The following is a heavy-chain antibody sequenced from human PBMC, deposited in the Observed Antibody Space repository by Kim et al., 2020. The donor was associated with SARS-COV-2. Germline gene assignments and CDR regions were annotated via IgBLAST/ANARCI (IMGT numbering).Heavy chain of an antibody. CDR2: IYYSGST. CDR3: ARVRGLGDFWSGYYTPYFDS. J-gene: IGHJ4*02. Sequence: SETLSLTCTVSGGSISSYDWSWIRQPPGKGLEWIGYIYYSGSTNYNPSLKSRVTISVDTSKNQFSLKLSSVTAADTAVYYCARVRGLGDFWSGYYTPYFDSWGQGTLVTVSS. CDR1: GGSISSYD. D-gene: IGHD3-3*01. V-gene: IGHV4-59*01.